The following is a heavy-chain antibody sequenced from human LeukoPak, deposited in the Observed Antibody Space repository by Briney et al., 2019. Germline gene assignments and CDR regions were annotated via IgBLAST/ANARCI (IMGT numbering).Heavy chain of an antibody. CDR1: GFTFDDYA. Sequence: PGRSLRLSCAASGFTFDDYAMHWVRQAPGEGLEWVSGISWNSGSIGYADSVKGRFTISRDNAKNSLYLQMNSLRAEDTALYYCAKDMLTYCGGDCQDAFDIWGQGTMVTVSS. CDR3: AKDMLTYCGGDCQDAFDI. D-gene: IGHD2-21*02. V-gene: IGHV3-9*01. CDR2: ISWNSGSI. J-gene: IGHJ3*02.